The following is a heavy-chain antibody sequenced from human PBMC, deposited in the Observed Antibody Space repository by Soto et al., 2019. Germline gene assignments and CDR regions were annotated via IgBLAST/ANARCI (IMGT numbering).Heavy chain of an antibody. J-gene: IGHJ4*02. CDR1: GGPISSSNHY. CDR2: ITYSGSA. CDR3: ARHHPTSGVFGIVISLAY. Sequence: QLQLQESGPGLVKPSETLSLTCSVSGGPISSSNHYWGWIRQPPGKGLEWVGSITYSGSAYYNPTLQRRVTISVDASKNEVYLRLRSLTAADTAVYYCARHHPTSGVFGIVISLAYWGQGNLVTVSS. D-gene: IGHD3-3*01. V-gene: IGHV4-39*01.